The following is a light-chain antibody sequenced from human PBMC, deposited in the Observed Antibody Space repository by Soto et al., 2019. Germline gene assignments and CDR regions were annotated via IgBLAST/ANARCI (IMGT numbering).Light chain of an antibody. CDR3: QNYNDAPWT. J-gene: IGKJ1*01. CDR1: QGISTY. CDR2: AAS. Sequence: DIQMTQSPSSLSASVGDRVTITCRASQGISTYLVWYQQKPGTVPKLLIFAASTLQSGVPSRFSGSGSGTDFTLNISSLQPEDVATYYCQNYNDAPWTFGQGNKVEIK. V-gene: IGKV1-27*01.